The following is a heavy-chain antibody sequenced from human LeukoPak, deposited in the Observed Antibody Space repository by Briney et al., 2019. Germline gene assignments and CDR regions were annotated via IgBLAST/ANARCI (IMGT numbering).Heavy chain of an antibody. CDR2: IYASGST. CDR3: ARAHCSGGSCYLDY. J-gene: IGHJ4*02. D-gene: IGHD2-15*01. CDR1: GGSISNWY. V-gene: IGHV4-4*07. Sequence: PSGTLSLTCTVSGGSISNWYWTWIWQPAGKGLEWIGRIYASGSTDYNPSLKSRVTMSVDRSNNQFSLKLSSVTAADTGVYYCARAHCSGGSCYLDYWGQGSLVTVSS.